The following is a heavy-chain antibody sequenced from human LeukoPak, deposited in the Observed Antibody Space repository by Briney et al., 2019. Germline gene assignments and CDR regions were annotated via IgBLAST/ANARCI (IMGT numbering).Heavy chain of an antibody. V-gene: IGHV5-51*01. CDR3: ARLVQLTSGTFDI. D-gene: IGHD2-2*01. CDR2: ISPGDSET. Sequence: GESLKISCKGSGYSFTSCCIGWVRQMPGKGLEWMAIISPGDSETRYSPSFQGQVTISADKSISTSYLQWTSLKASDTAMYYCARLVQLTSGTFDIWGQGTMVTVSS. J-gene: IGHJ3*02. CDR1: GYSFTSCC.